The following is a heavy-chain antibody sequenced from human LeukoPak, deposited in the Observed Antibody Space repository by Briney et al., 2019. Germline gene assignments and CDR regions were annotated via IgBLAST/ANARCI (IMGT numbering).Heavy chain of an antibody. Sequence: SETLSLTCTVSGDSISNHYWTWIRQPPGKGLEWIGYIYYSGITDYNPSLRGRVTMSLDTSKNQFSLKLNSLTAADTAVHYCARDMLGYYYGSGNYGSFDTWGQGTLVTVSS. V-gene: IGHV4-59*11. J-gene: IGHJ5*02. CDR1: GDSISNHY. CDR2: IYYSGIT. CDR3: ARDMLGYYYGSGNYGSFDT. D-gene: IGHD3-10*01.